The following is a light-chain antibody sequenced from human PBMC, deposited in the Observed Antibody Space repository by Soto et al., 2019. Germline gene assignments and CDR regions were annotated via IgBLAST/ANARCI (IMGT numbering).Light chain of an antibody. CDR1: NIGGKS. CDR2: NDG. Sequence: SYELTQPPSVSVAPGETATITCGGDNIGGKSVHWYQRKPGQAPLLIIYNDGDRPSGIPERFSGTNSGNTATLTVSRVEAGDEADYYCQVWGSNADPYVVFGGGIKVTVL. CDR3: QVWGSNADPYVV. V-gene: IGLV3-21*04. J-gene: IGLJ2*01.